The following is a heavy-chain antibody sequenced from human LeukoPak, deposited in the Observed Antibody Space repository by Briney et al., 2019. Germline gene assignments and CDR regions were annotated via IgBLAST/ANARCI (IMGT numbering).Heavy chain of an antibody. CDR1: GGTFSSYA. V-gene: IGHV1-69*04. CDR2: IIPILGIA. J-gene: IGHJ4*02. D-gene: IGHD6-19*01. CDR3: ARGLGAVAGTNFDY. Sequence: SVKVSCKASGGTFSSYAISWVRQAPGQGLEWMGRIIPILGIANYAQKFQGRVTITADKSTSTAYMELSSLRSEDTAVYYCARGLGAVAGTNFDYWGQGTLVTVSS.